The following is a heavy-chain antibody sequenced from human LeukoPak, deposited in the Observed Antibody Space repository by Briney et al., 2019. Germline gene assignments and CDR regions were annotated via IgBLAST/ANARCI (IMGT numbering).Heavy chain of an antibody. CDR2: INHSGST. Sequence: PSETLSLTCTVSGGSISSSSYYWSWIRQPPGKGLEWIGEINHSGSTNYNPSLKSRVTISVDTSKNQFSLKLSSVTAADTAVYYCARSKLYSSGWYPDYWGQGTLVTVSS. CDR3: ARSKLYSSGWYPDY. J-gene: IGHJ4*02. V-gene: IGHV4-39*07. CDR1: GGSISSSSYY. D-gene: IGHD6-19*01.